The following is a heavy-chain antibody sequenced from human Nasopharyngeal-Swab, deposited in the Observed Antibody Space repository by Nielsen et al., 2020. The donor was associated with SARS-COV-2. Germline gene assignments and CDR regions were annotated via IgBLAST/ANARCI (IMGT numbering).Heavy chain of an antibody. CDR3: AREGYGAYGDHPDH. V-gene: IGHV3-7*01. CDR1: GFTFASYW. CDR2: IKQDGGEE. J-gene: IGHJ4*02. Sequence: GESLKISCAASGFTFASYWMSWVRQAPRKGLEWVANIKQDGGEEYYVDSVKGRFTIARDNAKNSVYLQMNSLRVEDTAVYYCAREGYGAYGDHPDHWGQGTLVTVSS. D-gene: IGHD4/OR15-4a*01.